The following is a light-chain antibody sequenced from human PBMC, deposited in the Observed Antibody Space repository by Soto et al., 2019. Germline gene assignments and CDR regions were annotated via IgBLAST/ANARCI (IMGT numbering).Light chain of an antibody. J-gene: IGLJ2*01. CDR2: DVS. Sequence: QSALTQPASVSGSPGQSITLSCTGTSSDVGGYNSVSWYEQHPDKAPKLMIYDVSNRPSGVSNRFSGSNSVNTASLTISGLQAEDEADDSCSSYTSSSTMVFGGGTELTVL. CDR1: SSDVGGYNS. CDR3: SSYTSSSTMV. V-gene: IGLV2-14*03.